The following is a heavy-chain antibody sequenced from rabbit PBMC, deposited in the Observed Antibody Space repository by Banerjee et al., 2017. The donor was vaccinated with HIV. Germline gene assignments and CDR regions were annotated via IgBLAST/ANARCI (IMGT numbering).Heavy chain of an antibody. D-gene: IGHD4-1*01. V-gene: IGHV1S45*01. Sequence: QEQLEESGGGLVKPEGSLTLTCKASGFDFSSNAMCWVRQAPGEGLEWIGCIDTGSGNTVYASWAKGPFTISKTSSTTVTLQMTSLTAADTATYFCARDLAGVIGWNFNLWGQGTLVTVS. CDR2: IDTGSGNT. CDR3: ARDLAGVIGWNFNL. J-gene: IGHJ4*01. CDR1: GFDFSSNA.